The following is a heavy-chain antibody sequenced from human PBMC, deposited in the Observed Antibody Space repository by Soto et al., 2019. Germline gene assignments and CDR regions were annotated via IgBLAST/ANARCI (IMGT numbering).Heavy chain of an antibody. J-gene: IGHJ4*02. CDR3: AKDLSGSYWGHFDY. CDR1: GFTFDDDA. D-gene: IGHD1-26*01. Sequence: EVQLLESGGGLVQPCRYLRLSCAASGFTFDDDAMHWVRQAPGTGLEWFSGISGNSGSIGYADSVKGRFTISRDNAKNSRYLQMNSLRAGDTALYDCAKDLSGSYWGHFDYWCQGTLVTVSS. CDR2: ISGNSGSI. V-gene: IGHV3-9*01.